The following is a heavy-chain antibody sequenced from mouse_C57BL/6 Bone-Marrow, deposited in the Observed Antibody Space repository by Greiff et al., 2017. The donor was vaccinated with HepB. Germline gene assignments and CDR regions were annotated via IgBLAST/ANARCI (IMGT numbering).Heavy chain of an antibody. CDR1: GDTFTSYW. CDR3: AREGWAYWYFDV. D-gene: IGHD2-3*01. CDR2: IDPSDSYT. J-gene: IGHJ1*03. V-gene: IGHV1-50*01. Sequence: QVQLQQPGAELVKPGASVKLSCKASGDTFTSYWMQWVKQRPGQGLEWIGEIDPSDSYTNYNQKFKGKATLTVDTSSSTAYMQLSSLTSEDSAVYYCAREGWAYWYFDVWGTGTTVTVSS.